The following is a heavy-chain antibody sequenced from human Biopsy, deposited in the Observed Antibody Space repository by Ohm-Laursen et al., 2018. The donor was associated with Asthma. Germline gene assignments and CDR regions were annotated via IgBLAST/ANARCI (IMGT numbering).Heavy chain of an antibody. J-gene: IGHJ1*01. CDR1: GDSISSYD. CDR3: ARGVVYGGDSYAEYFQH. CDR2: VFYGGAT. Sequence: TLSLTCSVSGDSISSYDWSWIRQPPGKGLEWIGYVFYGGATNYNPSLKSRVTISVDTSKNQFFLRLSSVTAADTAVYYCARGVVYGGDSYAEYFQHWGQGTLVTVSS. D-gene: IGHD4-23*01. V-gene: IGHV4-59*01.